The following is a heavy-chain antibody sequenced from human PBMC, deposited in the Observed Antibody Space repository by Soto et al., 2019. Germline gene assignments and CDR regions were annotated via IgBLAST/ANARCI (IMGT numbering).Heavy chain of an antibody. D-gene: IGHD1-26*01. CDR1: GFTFSSYA. V-gene: IGHV3-23*01. CDR2: ISGSGGSP. CDR3: AKDPDRSGSYYFDY. Sequence: GGSLRLSCAASGFTFSSYAMSWVRQAPGKGLEWVSAISGSGGSPYYADSVKGRFTISRDNSKNTLYLQMNSLRAEDTAVYYCAKDPDRSGSYYFDYWGQGTMVTVSS. J-gene: IGHJ4*02.